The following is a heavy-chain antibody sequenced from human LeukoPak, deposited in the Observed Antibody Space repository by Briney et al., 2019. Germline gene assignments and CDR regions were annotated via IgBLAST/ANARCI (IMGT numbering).Heavy chain of an antibody. CDR2: ISAYNGNT. CDR1: GYTFTSYG. V-gene: IGHV1-18*01. D-gene: IGHD6-13*01. Sequence: GASVKVSCKASGYTFTSYGISWVRQAPGQGLEWMGWISAYNGNTNYAQKLQGRVTMTTDTSTSTAYMELRSLRSDDTAVYYCARVSRTGAAGTPIFVFDYWGQGTLVTVSS. CDR3: ARVSRTGAAGTPIFVFDY. J-gene: IGHJ4*02.